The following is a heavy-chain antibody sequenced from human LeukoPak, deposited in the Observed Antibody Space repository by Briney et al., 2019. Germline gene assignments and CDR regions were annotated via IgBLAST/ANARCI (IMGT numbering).Heavy chain of an antibody. J-gene: IGHJ4*02. V-gene: IGHV3-11*04. CDR3: ARDGVRGNYAFDY. Sequence: LSLTCTVSGGSISSSSYYWGWIRQPPGKGLEWVSCIGSTGTTIYYADSVKGRFTISRDNAKNSLYLQMNSLRAEDAAVYYCARDGVRGNYAFDYWGQGTLVTVSS. CDR1: GGSISSSSYY. CDR2: IGSTGTTI. D-gene: IGHD1-7*01.